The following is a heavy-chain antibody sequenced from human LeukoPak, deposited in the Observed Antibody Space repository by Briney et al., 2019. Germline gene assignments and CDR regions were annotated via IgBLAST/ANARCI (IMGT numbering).Heavy chain of an antibody. J-gene: IGHJ4*02. CDR3: VKSAVPVRGIIIGNFDY. CDR1: GFTFNDYA. CDR2: ITSNGGST. D-gene: IGHD3-10*01. Sequence: GGSLRLSCSASGFTFNDYAVHWVRQAPGNGLEYVSGITSNGGSTYYADSVKGRFTISRANSKNTLFLQMSSLRAEDTAVYYCVKSAVPVRGIIIGNFDYWGQGTLVTVSS. V-gene: IGHV3-64D*09.